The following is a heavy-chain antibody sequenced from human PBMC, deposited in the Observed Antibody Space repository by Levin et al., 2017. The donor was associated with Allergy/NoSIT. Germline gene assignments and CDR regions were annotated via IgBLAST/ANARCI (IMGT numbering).Heavy chain of an antibody. V-gene: IGHV4-59*08. CDR3: ARHPVVLANFDY. Sequence: RSQTLSLTCTVSGGSISSYYWSWIRQPPGKGLEWIGYIYYSGSTNYNPSLKSRVTISVDTSKNQFSLKLSSVTAADTAVYYCARHPVVLANFDYWGQGTLVTVSS. CDR2: IYYSGST. D-gene: IGHD2-2*01. CDR1: GGSISSYY. J-gene: IGHJ4*02.